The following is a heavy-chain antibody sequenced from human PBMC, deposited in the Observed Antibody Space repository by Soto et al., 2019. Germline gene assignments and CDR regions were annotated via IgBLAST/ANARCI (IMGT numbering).Heavy chain of an antibody. CDR2: ISAYNGNT. V-gene: IGHV1-18*01. CDR3: ARGMQYIIHLEDAFDI. D-gene: IGHD1-1*01. J-gene: IGHJ3*02. CDR1: GYTFTSYG. Sequence: QVQLVQSGAEVKKPGASVKVSCKASGYTFTSYGISWVRQAPGQGLEWMGWISAYNGNTNYAQKLKGRATMTTDPSTSTAYMELRSLRSDDTAVYYCARGMQYIIHLEDAFDIWGQGTMVTVSS.